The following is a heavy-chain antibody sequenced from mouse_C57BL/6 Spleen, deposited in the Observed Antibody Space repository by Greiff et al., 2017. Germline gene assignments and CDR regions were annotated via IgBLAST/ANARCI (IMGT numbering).Heavy chain of an antibody. J-gene: IGHJ2*01. V-gene: IGHV1-59*01. D-gene: IGHD2-4*01. CDR3: ARGDDYDDGGFDY. CDR1: GYTFTSYW. CDR2: IDPSDSYT. Sequence: QVQLKQPGAELVRPGTSVKLSCKASGYTFTSYWMHWVKQRPGQGLEWIGVIDPSDSYTNYNQKFKGKATLTVDTSSSTAYMQLSSLTSEDSAVYYCARGDDYDDGGFDYRGQGTTLTVSS.